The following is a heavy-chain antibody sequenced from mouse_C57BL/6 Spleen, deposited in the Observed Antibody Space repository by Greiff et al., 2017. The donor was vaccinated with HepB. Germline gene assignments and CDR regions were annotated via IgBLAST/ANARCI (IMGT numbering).Heavy chain of an antibody. CDR3: ARSEYYDYAWFAY. V-gene: IGHV1-80*01. CDR1: GYAFSSYW. Sequence: QVQLKESGAELVKPGASVKISCKASGYAFSSYWMNWVKQRPGKGLEWIGQIYPGDGDTNYNGKFKGKATLTADKSSSTAYMQLSSLTSEDSAVYFCARSEYYDYAWFAYWGQGTLVTVSA. CDR2: IYPGDGDT. D-gene: IGHD2-4*01. J-gene: IGHJ3*01.